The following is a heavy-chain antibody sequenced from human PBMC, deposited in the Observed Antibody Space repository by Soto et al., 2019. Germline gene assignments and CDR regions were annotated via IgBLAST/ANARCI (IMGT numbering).Heavy chain of an antibody. J-gene: IGHJ6*02. CDR2: INSDGSST. Sequence: EVQLVESGGGLVQPGGSLRLSCAASGFTFSSYWMHWVRQAPGKGLVWVSRINSDGSSTSYADSVKGRFTISRDNAKNTLYLQMNSLRAEDTAVYYCARIGIVGPEGYYYGMDVWGQGTTVTVSS. V-gene: IGHV3-74*01. D-gene: IGHD1-26*01. CDR3: ARIGIVGPEGYYYGMDV. CDR1: GFTFSSYW.